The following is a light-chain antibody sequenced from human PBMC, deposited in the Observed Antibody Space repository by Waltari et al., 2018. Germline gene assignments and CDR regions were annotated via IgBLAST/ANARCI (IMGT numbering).Light chain of an antibody. CDR1: QSPLHSNGYNY. V-gene: IGKV2-28*01. J-gene: IGKJ4*01. Sequence: DIVMTQSPLSLPVTPGEPAPTPCRSRQSPLHSNGYNYLDWYLQKPGQSPQLLIYLGSNRASGVPDRFSGSGSGTDFTLKISRVEAEDVGVYYCMQALQTPLTFGGGTKVEIK. CDR2: LGS. CDR3: MQALQTPLT.